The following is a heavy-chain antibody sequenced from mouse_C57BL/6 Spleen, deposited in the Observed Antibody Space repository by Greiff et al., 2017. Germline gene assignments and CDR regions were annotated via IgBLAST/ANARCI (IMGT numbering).Heavy chain of an antibody. D-gene: IGHD2-4*01. CDR1: GYSFTDYY. Sequence: EVQLQQSGPELVKPGASVKISCKASGYSFTDYYMNWVKQSNGKSLEWIGVINPNYGTTSYNQKFKGKATLTVDQSSSTAYMQLNSLTSEDSAVYYGAGFWGLRQGAYYLDYWGQGTTLTVSS. CDR2: INPNYGTT. J-gene: IGHJ2*01. V-gene: IGHV1-39*01. CDR3: AGFWGLRQGAYYLDY.